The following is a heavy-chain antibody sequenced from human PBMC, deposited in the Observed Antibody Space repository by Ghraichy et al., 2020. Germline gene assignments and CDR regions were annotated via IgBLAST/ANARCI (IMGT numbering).Heavy chain of an antibody. V-gene: IGHV1-18*04. Sequence: ASVKVSCKASGYTFTNYGITWVRQAPGQGLEWMGWIAVYSGNAGYAQNLQGRVSMTTDTSSNTVYMELRSLRSDDTAVYYCARANYYGSGSYSPSYNWFDPWGQGTLVTVSS. J-gene: IGHJ5*02. CDR1: GYTFTNYG. D-gene: IGHD3-10*01. CDR3: ARANYYGSGSYSPSYNWFDP. CDR2: IAVYSGNA.